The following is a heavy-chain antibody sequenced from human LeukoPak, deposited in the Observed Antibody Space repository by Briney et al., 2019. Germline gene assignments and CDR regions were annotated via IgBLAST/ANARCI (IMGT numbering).Heavy chain of an antibody. V-gene: IGHV1-18*01. Sequence: GASVKVSCKASGYTFTSYGISWVRQAPGQGLEWMGWISAYNGNTNYAQKLQGRVTMTTDTSTSTAYMELRSLRSDDTAVYYCARHGPYCSSTSCHVLLDYWGQGTLVTVSS. CDR1: GYTFTSYG. J-gene: IGHJ4*02. CDR2: ISAYNGNT. D-gene: IGHD2-2*01. CDR3: ARHGPYCSSTSCHVLLDY.